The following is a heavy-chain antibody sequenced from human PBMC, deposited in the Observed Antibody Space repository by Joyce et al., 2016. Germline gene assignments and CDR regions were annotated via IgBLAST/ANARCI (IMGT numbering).Heavy chain of an antibody. CDR2: ITNSGAT. CDR1: SGPFSGFF. Sequence: QVQLQQWGAGLLKTSETLSLTCAVYSGPFSGFFWSWVRQPPGKGLEWSGDITNSGATHYNPSLKSRLTMSVDTSMKEFSLKLSSVTVADTAIYYCARSQWLAPLMYWGQGTPVTVSS. V-gene: IGHV4-34*02. J-gene: IGHJ4*02. CDR3: ARSQWLAPLMY. D-gene: IGHD6-19*01.